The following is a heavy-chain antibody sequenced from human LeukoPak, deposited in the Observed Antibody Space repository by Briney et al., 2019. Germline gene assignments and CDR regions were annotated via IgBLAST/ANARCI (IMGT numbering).Heavy chain of an antibody. J-gene: IGHJ6*03. CDR1: GGSISSGSYY. CDR2: IYTSGST. CDR3: ARAHPYYYYYMDV. Sequence: SQTLSLTCTVSGGSISSGSYYWSWIRQPAGKGLEWIGRIYTSGSTNYNPSLKSRVTISVDTSKNQFSLKLSSVTAADTAAYYCARAHPYYYYYMDVWGKGTTLTVSS. V-gene: IGHV4-61*02.